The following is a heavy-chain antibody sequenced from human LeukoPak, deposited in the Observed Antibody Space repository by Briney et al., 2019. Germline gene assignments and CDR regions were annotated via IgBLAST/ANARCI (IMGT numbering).Heavy chain of an antibody. CDR2: LRGDGET. CDR1: GFTSSNYA. J-gene: IGHJ4*02. V-gene: IGHV3-23*01. CDR3: AKASSVSNADAVL. Sequence: GGPLRLSCAASGFTSSNYAMSWVRQAPAGGLGWVSSLRGDGETFYADSVKGRFTLSRDDSRNTVYLQLNNLRVEDTAVYYCAKASSVSNADAVLWGQGTLVTVSS. D-gene: IGHD3-22*01.